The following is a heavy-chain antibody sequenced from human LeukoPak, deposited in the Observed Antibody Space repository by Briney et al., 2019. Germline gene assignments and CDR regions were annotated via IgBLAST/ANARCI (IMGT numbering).Heavy chain of an antibody. CDR2: ISYDGSNK. Sequence: PGGSLRLSCAASGFTFSGYGMHWVRQAPGKGLEWVAAISYDGSNKYYADSVKGRFTISGDNSKNTLYLQINSLRAEDTAVYYCAKNRALQRPYYDFWSGYYMHNYYGMDVWGQGTTVTVSS. J-gene: IGHJ6*02. D-gene: IGHD3-3*01. V-gene: IGHV3-30*18. CDR1: GFTFSGYG. CDR3: AKNRALQRPYYDFWSGYYMHNYYGMDV.